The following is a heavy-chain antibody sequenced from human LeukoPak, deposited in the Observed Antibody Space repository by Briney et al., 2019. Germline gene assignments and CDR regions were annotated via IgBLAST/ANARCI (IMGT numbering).Heavy chain of an antibody. V-gene: IGHV1-69*01. J-gene: IGHJ5*02. Sequence: GGSLRLSCSASGFTFSSYAISWVRQAPGQGLEWMGGIIPIFGTANYAQKFQGRVTITADESTSTAYMELSSLRSEDTAVYYCARSRREYYYDSSGYYTNWFDPWGQGTLVTVSS. CDR3: ARSRREYYYDSSGYYTNWFDP. D-gene: IGHD3-22*01. CDR1: GFTFSSYA. CDR2: IIPIFGTA.